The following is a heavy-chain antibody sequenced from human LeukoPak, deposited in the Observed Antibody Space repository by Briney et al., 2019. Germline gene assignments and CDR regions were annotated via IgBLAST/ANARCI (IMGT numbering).Heavy chain of an antibody. V-gene: IGHV4-34*01. J-gene: IGHJ4*02. D-gene: IGHD3-22*01. CDR3: AFDTYYYDSRGYR. CDR1: GGSFSGYY. CDR2: INHSGST. Sequence: SETLSLTCAVYGGSFSGYYWSWIRQPPGKGLEWIGEINHSGSTNYNPSLKSRVTISVDTSKNQFSLKLSSVTAADTAVYYCAFDTYYYDSRGYRWGQGTLVTVSS.